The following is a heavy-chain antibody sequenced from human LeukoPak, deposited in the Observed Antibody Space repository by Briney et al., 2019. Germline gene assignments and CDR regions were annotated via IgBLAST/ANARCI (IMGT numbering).Heavy chain of an antibody. V-gene: IGHV1-8*01. Sequence: ASVKVSCKASGYTFTNYDINWVRQTTGQGLEWMGWMNPNNGNAGYAQKFQDKVTMTRDTSISTAYMELSSLRSEDTAIYYCARGAWYNSAYTALHYFDYWGQGTLVTVSS. D-gene: IGHD6-19*01. CDR3: ARGAWYNSAYTALHYFDY. CDR2: MNPNNGNA. J-gene: IGHJ4*02. CDR1: GYTFTNYD.